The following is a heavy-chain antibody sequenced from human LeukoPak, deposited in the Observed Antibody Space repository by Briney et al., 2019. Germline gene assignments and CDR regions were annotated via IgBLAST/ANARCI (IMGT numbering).Heavy chain of an antibody. D-gene: IGHD1-26*01. CDR1: GFTVSSNY. CDR3: ARGVRGSYSIDY. J-gene: IGHJ4*02. V-gene: IGHV3-66*01. CDR2: IFSGGST. Sequence: GGSLRLSCAASGFTVSSNYMSWVRQAPGKGLEWVSVIFSGGSTYYADFVKGRFTMSRDNSKNTLYLQMNSLRAEDTAVYYCARGVRGSYSIDYWGQGPWSPSPQ.